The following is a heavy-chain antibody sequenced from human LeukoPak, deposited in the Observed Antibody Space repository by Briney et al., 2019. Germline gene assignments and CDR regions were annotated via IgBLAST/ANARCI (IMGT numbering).Heavy chain of an antibody. J-gene: IGHJ3*02. Sequence: PSETLSLTCTVSGYSISSGYYWGWIRQPPGKGLEWIGSIYHSGSTYYNPSLKSRVTISVDTSKNQFSLKLSSVTAADTAVYYCARDVTTMIVVVIPDAFDIWGQGTMVTVSS. CDR3: ARDVTTMIVVVIPDAFDI. D-gene: IGHD3-22*01. CDR2: IYHSGST. CDR1: GYSISSGYY. V-gene: IGHV4-38-2*02.